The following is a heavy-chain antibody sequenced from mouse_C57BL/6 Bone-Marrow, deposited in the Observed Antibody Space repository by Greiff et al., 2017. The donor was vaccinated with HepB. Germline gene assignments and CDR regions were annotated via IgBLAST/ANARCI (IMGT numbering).Heavy chain of an antibody. CDR3: ARGGLRLGYAMDY. D-gene: IGHD2-4*01. CDR2: IHPNSGST. Sequence: QVQLQQPGAELVKPGASVKLSCKASGYTFTSYWMHWVKQRPGQGLEWIGMIHPNSGSTNYNEKFKSKAKLTVDKSSSTAYMQLSSLTSEDSAVYYCARGGLRLGYAMDYWGQGTSVTVSS. CDR1: GYTFTSYW. V-gene: IGHV1-64*01. J-gene: IGHJ4*01.